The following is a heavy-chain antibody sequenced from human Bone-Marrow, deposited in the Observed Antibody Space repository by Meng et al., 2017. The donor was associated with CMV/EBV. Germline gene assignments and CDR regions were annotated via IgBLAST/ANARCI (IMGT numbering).Heavy chain of an antibody. Sequence: ASVKVSCKASGYTFTGYYMHWVRQAPGQGLEWMGWINPNSGGTNYAQKFQGRVTMTRDTSISTAYMELSRLRSDDTAVYYCAREAAAAGTYYYYYGMDVWGQGTTVTVSS. CDR2: INPNSGGT. CDR3: AREAAAAGTYYYYYGMDV. J-gene: IGHJ6*02. V-gene: IGHV1-2*02. D-gene: IGHD6-13*01. CDR1: GYTFTGYY.